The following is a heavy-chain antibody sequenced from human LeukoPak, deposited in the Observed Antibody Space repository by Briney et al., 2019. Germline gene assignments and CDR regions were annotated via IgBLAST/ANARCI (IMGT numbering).Heavy chain of an antibody. Sequence: RVSCKASGYTFTGYYMHWVRQAPGKGLEWVAVISYDGSNKYYAGSVKGRFTISRDNSKNTLYLQMNSLRAEDTAVYYCARDRRFGESRYPDYYYGMDVWGQGTTVTVSS. D-gene: IGHD3-10*01. V-gene: IGHV3-30-3*01. CDR2: ISYDGSNK. CDR3: ARDRRFGESRYPDYYYGMDV. J-gene: IGHJ6*02. CDR1: GYTFTGYY.